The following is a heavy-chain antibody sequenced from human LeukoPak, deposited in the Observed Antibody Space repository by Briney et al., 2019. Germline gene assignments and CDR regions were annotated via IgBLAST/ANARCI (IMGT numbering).Heavy chain of an antibody. V-gene: IGHV3-23*01. J-gene: IGHJ4*02. D-gene: IGHD5-18*01. Sequence: GGSLRLSCAASGFPFSNHAVSWVRQPPGKGLEWVSSVSGSGGSTYYADSVKGRFTISRDNSNNTLYLQMNSPRAEDTAVYYCAKGAASRGYTYVANWGQGTLVTVSS. CDR3: AKGAASRGYTYVAN. CDR2: VSGSGGST. CDR1: GFPFSNHA.